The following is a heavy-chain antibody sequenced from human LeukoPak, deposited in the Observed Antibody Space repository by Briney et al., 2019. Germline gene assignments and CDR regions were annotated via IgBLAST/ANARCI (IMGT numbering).Heavy chain of an antibody. CDR3: ARGGYCSSISCFNWFDP. J-gene: IGHJ5*02. Sequence: SETLSLTCTVSGGSISSGGYSWSWIRQPPGKGLEWIGYIYHSGSIYYNPSLKSRVTISVDRSKNQFSLKLSSVTAADTAVYYCARGGYCSSISCFNWFDPWGQGTLVTVSS. CDR1: GGSISSGGYS. CDR2: IYHSGSI. D-gene: IGHD2-2*01. V-gene: IGHV4-30-2*01.